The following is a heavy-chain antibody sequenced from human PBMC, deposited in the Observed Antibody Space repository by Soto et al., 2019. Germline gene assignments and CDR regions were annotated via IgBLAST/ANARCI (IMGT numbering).Heavy chain of an antibody. D-gene: IGHD3-10*01. V-gene: IGHV5-51*01. J-gene: IGHJ6*02. CDR1: GYSFTSYW. CDR3: ARLPMVRGVIAYYYGMDV. Sequence: GESLKISCKGSGYSFTSYWIGWVRQMPGKGLEWMGIIYPGDSDTRYSPSFQGQVTISADKSISTSHLQWSSLKASDTAMYYCARLPMVRGVIAYYYGMDVWGQGTTVTVSS. CDR2: IYPGDSDT.